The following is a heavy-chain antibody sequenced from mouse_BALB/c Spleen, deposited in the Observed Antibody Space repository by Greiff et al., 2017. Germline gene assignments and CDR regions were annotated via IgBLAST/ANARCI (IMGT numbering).Heavy chain of an antibody. CDR1: GYSFTGYW. D-gene: IGHD1-1*01. CDR2: IYPGNSDT. V-gene: IGHV1-5*01. Sequence: EVQLQQSGTVLARPGASVTMSCKASGYSFTGYWMHWVTQRPGQGLEWIGAIYPGNSDTSYNQKFKGKAKLTAVTSASTAYMELSSLTNEDSAVYYCTREDYYYGSSPWFAYWGQGTLVTVSA. CDR3: TREDYYYGSSPWFAY. J-gene: IGHJ3*01.